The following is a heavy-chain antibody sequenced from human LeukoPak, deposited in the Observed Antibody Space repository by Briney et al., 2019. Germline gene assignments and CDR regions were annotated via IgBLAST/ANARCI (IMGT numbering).Heavy chain of an antibody. D-gene: IGHD5-12*01. J-gene: IGHJ4*02. CDR1: GYTFTSYD. CDR2: MNPNSGNT. V-gene: IGHV1-8*01. Sequence: ASVKVSCKASGYTFTSYDINWVRQATGQGLEWMGWMNPNSGNTGYAQKFQGRVTMTRNTSISTAYMELSSLRSEDTAVYYCARDKWSVDSRGGYNCNFDYWGQGTLVTVSS. CDR3: ARDKWSVDSRGGYNCNFDY.